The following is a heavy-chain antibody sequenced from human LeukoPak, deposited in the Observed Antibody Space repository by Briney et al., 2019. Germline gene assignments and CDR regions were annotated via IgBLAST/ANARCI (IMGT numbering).Heavy chain of an antibody. CDR3: AKGHYDILTGYLDY. CDR1: GFTFSNYG. Sequence: GGSLRLSCGASGFTFSNYGMLWVRQAPGKGLEWVAFIRYDGNNKLYADSVKGRFTISRDNSKNTLYLQMNSLRAEDTAVYYCAKGHYDILTGYLDYWGQGTLVTVSS. J-gene: IGHJ4*02. V-gene: IGHV3-30*02. CDR2: IRYDGNNK. D-gene: IGHD3-9*01.